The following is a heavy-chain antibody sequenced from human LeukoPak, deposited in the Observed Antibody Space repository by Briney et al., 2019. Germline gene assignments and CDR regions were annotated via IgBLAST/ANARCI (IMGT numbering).Heavy chain of an antibody. J-gene: IGHJ5*02. CDR2: ITPVIDVS. CDR1: GGSLNSHI. Sequence: SVKVSCKASGGSLNSHIFTWVRQAPGQGLEWMGKITPVIDVSKYAQKFQGRLTITADKSTATVYMELSGLKSDDTAVYYCARVNLRGSQSNWFDPWGQGTLVTVSS. V-gene: IGHV1-69*02. D-gene: IGHD1-26*01. CDR3: ARVNLRGSQSNWFDP.